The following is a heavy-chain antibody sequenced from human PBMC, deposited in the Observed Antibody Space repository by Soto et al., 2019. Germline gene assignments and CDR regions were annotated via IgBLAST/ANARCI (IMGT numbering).Heavy chain of an antibody. CDR2: VYYSGTT. Sequence: PSETLSLTCTVSSAPVSSTTYTWGWIRQPPGKGLEWVASVYYSGTTYYNPSLNSRVTISVDTSKNQFSLKLSSVTAADTSVFYCARLIHCKTTSCYFDYWGQGTLVTVSS. D-gene: IGHD2-2*01. J-gene: IGHJ4*02. CDR3: ARLIHCKTTSCYFDY. CDR1: SAPVSSTTYT. V-gene: IGHV4-39*01.